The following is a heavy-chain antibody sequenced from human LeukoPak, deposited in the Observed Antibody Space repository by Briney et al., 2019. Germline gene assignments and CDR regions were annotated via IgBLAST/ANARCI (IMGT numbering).Heavy chain of an antibody. CDR3: AKRLGVVVPASWSNAMDV. J-gene: IGHJ6*02. CDR2: INYSGGST. CDR1: GFTFNSCA. Sequence: GGSLRLSCAASGFTFNSCAMTWVRQAPGKGLEWLSAINYSGGSTYYADSVKGRFTISRDNSKNTLYLQMNSLRAEDTAVYYCAKRLGVVVPASWSNAMDVWGQGTTVTVSS. V-gene: IGHV3-23*01. D-gene: IGHD2-2*01.